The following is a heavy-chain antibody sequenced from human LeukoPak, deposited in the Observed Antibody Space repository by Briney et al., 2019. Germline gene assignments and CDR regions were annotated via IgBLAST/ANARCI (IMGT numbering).Heavy chain of an antibody. Sequence: GESLRLSCAASGFTFSDHYMDWVRQAPGKGLEWVGRSRNKRHTYTTEYAASVRGRFTISRDESKNSLYLQMNSLRTEDTAVYYCARQLYTSGRYYSDSWGQGTLVTVSS. V-gene: IGHV3-72*01. D-gene: IGHD6-19*01. J-gene: IGHJ4*02. CDR3: ARQLYTSGRYYSDS. CDR2: SRNKRHTYTT. CDR1: GFTFSDHY.